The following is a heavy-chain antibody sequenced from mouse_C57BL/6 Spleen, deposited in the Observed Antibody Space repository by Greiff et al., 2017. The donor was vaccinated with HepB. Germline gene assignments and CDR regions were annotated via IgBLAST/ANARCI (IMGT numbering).Heavy chain of an antibody. CDR1: GYTFTSYW. Sequence: QVQLQQPGAELVRPGTSVKLSCKASGYTFTSYWMHWVKQRPGQGLEWIGVIDPSDSYTNYNQKFKGKATLTVDTSSSTAYMQLSSLTSEDSAVYYCARRVVAFYAMDYWGQGTSVTVSS. J-gene: IGHJ4*01. D-gene: IGHD1-1*01. CDR3: ARRVVAFYAMDY. CDR2: IDPSDSYT. V-gene: IGHV1-59*01.